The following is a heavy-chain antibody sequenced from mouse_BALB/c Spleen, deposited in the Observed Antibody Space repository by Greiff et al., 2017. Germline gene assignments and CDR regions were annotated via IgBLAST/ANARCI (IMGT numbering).Heavy chain of an antibody. J-gene: IGHJ3*01. V-gene: IGHV2-2*02. D-gene: IGHD1-2*01. CDR3: ARGDYGYGFAD. Sequence: VQLQQSGPGLVQPSQSLSITCTASGFSLTSYGVHWVRQSPGKGLEWLGVIWRGGSTDYNAAFISRLSISKDNSKSQVFFKMNSLQANDTAIYYCARGDYGYGFADWGQGTLVTVSA. CDR1: GFSLTSYG. CDR2: IWRGGST.